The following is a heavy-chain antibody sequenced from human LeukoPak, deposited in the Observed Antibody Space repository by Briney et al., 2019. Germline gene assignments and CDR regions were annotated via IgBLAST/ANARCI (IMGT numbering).Heavy chain of an antibody. D-gene: IGHD1-14*01. CDR2: ISGSGGSI. Sequence: GGSLRLSCAASGFTFISCAMSWVRQAPGKGLEWVSVISGSGGSIYYGDSLKGRFSISRDNSKNMLYLQMNSLRVEDTAVYYCAKLPEEHLNLDYWGQGTLVTVSS. J-gene: IGHJ4*02. CDR1: GFTFISCA. CDR3: AKLPEEHLNLDY. V-gene: IGHV3-23*01.